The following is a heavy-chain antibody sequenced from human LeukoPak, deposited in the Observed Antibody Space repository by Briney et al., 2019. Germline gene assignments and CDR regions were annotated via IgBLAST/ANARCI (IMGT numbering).Heavy chain of an antibody. J-gene: IGHJ5*02. D-gene: IGHD3-10*01. V-gene: IGHV3-53*01. Sequence: GGSLRLSCAASGFSVSSNYMSWVRQAPGKGLEWVSVIYAAGTTYYADSVKGRFIISRDNSKNTLNLQMNSLRAEDTAVYYCVRSLGYYGSGSSNWFDPWGQGTLVTVSS. CDR2: IYAAGTT. CDR1: GFSVSSNY. CDR3: VRSLGYYGSGSSNWFDP.